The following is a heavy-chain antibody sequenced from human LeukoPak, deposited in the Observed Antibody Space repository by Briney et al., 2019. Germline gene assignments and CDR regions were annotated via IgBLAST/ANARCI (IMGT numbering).Heavy chain of an antibody. CDR1: GFTVSSNY. CDR3: ARHNAQGNYYGMDV. D-gene: IGHD1-14*01. CDR2: IYSGGST. Sequence: GGSLRLSCAASGFTVSSNYMSWVRQAPGKGLEWVSVIYSGGSTYYADSVKGRFTISRDNSKNTLYLQMNSLRAEDTAVYYCARHNAQGNYYGMDVWGQGTTVTVSS. J-gene: IGHJ6*02. V-gene: IGHV3-53*01.